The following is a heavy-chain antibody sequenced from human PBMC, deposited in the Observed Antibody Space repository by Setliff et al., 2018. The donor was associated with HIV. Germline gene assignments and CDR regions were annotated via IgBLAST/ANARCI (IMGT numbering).Heavy chain of an antibody. CDR3: ARAITFHDAFDI. V-gene: IGHV4-39*01. D-gene: IGHD1-20*01. CDR1: GGSIGIRSYF. J-gene: IGHJ3*02. CDR2: VYSSGST. Sequence: SETLSLTCTVSGGSIGIRSYFWGWIRQPPGKGLEWIGSVYSSGSTYYNPSLKSRVTVSVDTSKDQFSLRLSSVTVADTAVYYCARAITFHDAFDIWGQGTMVTVSS.